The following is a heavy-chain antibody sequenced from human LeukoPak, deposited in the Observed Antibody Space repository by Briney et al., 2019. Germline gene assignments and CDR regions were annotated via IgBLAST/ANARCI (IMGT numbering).Heavy chain of an antibody. J-gene: IGHJ2*01. D-gene: IGHD3-10*01. Sequence: GGSLRLSCAASGFTVSINYMSWVRQAPGKGLEWVSDIYSGGSTYYADSVKGRLTISRDNSKNTLYLQMNSLRAEDTAVYYCARPRDQVRPYWYFDLWGRGTLVTVSS. CDR1: GFTVSINY. CDR3: ARPRDQVRPYWYFDL. V-gene: IGHV3-66*01. CDR2: IYSGGST.